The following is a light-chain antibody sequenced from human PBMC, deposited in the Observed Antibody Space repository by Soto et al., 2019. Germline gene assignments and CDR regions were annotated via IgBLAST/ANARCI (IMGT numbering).Light chain of an antibody. V-gene: IGKV1-12*01. CDR3: QQANRFPLT. J-gene: IGKJ4*01. Sequence: DIQMTQSQSSVSASVGDRVTITCRASQGISSWLAWSQQKPGKAPKLLIYAAYSLQSGFPARFSGSGSGTDFTLTISSLQPEDFATYYCQQANRFPLTFGGGTKVEIK. CDR1: QGISSW. CDR2: AAY.